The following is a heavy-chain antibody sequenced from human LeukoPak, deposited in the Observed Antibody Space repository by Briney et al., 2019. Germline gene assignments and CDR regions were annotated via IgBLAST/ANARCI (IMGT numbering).Heavy chain of an antibody. V-gene: IGHV1-69*04. CDR1: GGTFSSYA. J-gene: IGHJ4*02. Sequence: ASVTVSCKASGGTFSSYAISWVRQAPGQGLEWMGRIIPILGIANYAQKFQGRVTITADKSTSTAYMELSSLRSEDTAVYYCARYSSSSGGYWGQGTLVTVSS. CDR2: IIPILGIA. D-gene: IGHD6-6*01. CDR3: ARYSSSSGGY.